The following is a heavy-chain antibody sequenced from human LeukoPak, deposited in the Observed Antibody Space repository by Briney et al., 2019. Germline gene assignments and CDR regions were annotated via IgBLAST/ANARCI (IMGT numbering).Heavy chain of an antibody. Sequence: SETLSLTCTVSGGSISSGDYYWSWIRQPPGKGLEWIGYIYYSGSTYYNPSLKSRVTISVDTSKNQFSLKLSSVTAADTAVYYCARGVPAAFNWFDSWGQGTLVTVSS. CDR3: ARGVPAAFNWFDS. J-gene: IGHJ5*01. D-gene: IGHD2-2*01. CDR2: IYYSGST. CDR1: GGSISSGDYY. V-gene: IGHV4-30-4*08.